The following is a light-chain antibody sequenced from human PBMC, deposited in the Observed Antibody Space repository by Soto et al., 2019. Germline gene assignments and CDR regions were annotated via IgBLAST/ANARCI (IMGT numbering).Light chain of an antibody. Sequence: QSVLTQPPSVSGAPGQRVTISCTGSSSNIGAGYDVHGYQQLPGTAPKLPINGNSNRPSGVPDRFSGSKSGTSASLAITGLQAEDEADYYCQSYDSSLSGVVFGGGTKLTVL. CDR3: QSYDSSLSGVV. V-gene: IGLV1-40*01. CDR1: SSNIGAGYD. J-gene: IGLJ2*01. CDR2: GNS.